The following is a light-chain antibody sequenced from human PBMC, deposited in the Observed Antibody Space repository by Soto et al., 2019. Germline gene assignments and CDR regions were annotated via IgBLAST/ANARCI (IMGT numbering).Light chain of an antibody. CDR3: QEYYSVPWP. Sequence: DIQMTQSPSSLSASVGDRVTITCRASQGVNNNLAWYQQKPGGVPKLLIYAASTLESGVPSRISGSGSGTDFTLTINSLQPEDVATYYCQEYYSVPWPFCQGTKVEIK. CDR1: QGVNNN. J-gene: IGKJ1*01. V-gene: IGKV1-27*01. CDR2: AAS.